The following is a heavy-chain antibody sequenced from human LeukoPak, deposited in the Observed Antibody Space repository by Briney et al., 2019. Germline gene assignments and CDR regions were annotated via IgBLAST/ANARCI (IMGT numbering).Heavy chain of an antibody. V-gene: IGHV3-74*01. Sequence: GGSLRLPCAASGFTFVFYWMHWVRHAPGKGLVCVSHINGYGRGTDFAHSVEGRFTISRDIAKNTLYLQMNSLRAEDTAVYYCARDAPGNTALDYWGQGTLVTVSS. D-gene: IGHD5-18*01. CDR2: INGYGRGT. CDR3: ARDAPGNTALDY. CDR1: GFTFVFYW. J-gene: IGHJ4*02.